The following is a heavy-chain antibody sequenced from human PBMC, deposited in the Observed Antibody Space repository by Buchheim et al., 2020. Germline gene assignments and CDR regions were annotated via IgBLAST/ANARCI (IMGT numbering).Heavy chain of an antibody. CDR2: ISGSGGST. V-gene: IGHV3-23*01. CDR3: AKDLSPRETTVNFDY. Sequence: EVQLLESGGGLVQPGGSLRLPCAASGFTFSSYAMSWVRQAPGKGLEWVSAISGSGGSTYYADSVKDRFIISRDNSKNTLFLPMNSVRAEDTAVYYCAKDLSPRETTVNFDYWGQGTL. D-gene: IGHD4-17*01. CDR1: GFTFSSYA. J-gene: IGHJ4*02.